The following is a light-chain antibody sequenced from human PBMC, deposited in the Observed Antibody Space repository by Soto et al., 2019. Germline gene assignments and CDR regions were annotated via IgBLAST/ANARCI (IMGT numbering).Light chain of an antibody. CDR1: QSVTSNF. J-gene: IGKJ4*01. V-gene: IGKV3-20*01. CDR3: QQCGSSPLT. Sequence: EIVLTQSPGTLSLSPVETATLFCRASQSVTSNFLAWFQQKPGQAPRLLIYGASTRATGIPDRFSGSGSGTDFTLTISRLEPEDFAVYFCQQCGSSPLTFGGGTKVDIK. CDR2: GAS.